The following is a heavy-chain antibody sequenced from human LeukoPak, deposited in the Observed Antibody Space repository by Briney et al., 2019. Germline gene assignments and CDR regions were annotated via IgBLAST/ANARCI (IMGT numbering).Heavy chain of an antibody. V-gene: IGHV4-34*01. D-gene: IGHD3-22*01. CDR2: INHSGST. J-gene: IGHJ4*02. CDR3: ARGRGYYYDSSGYIYFDY. CDR1: GGSFSGYY. Sequence: SETLSLTCAVYGGSFSGYYWSWIRQPPGKGLEWIEEINHSGSTNYNPSLKSRVTISVDTSKNQFSLKLSSVTAADTAVYYCARGRGYYYDSSGYIYFDYWGQGTLVTVSS.